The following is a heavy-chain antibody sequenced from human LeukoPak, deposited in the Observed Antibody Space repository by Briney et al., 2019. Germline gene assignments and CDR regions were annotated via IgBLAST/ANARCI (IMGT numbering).Heavy chain of an antibody. CDR3: ARADSGYDGSRYYFDY. CDR1: GFTFSSYS. J-gene: IGHJ4*02. D-gene: IGHD5-12*01. V-gene: IGHV3-30*03. CDR2: ISYDGSNK. Sequence: GGSLRLSCAASGFTFSSYSMNWVRQAPGKGLEWVAVISYDGSNKYYADSVKGRFTVSRDNSKNTLYLQMNSLRAEDTAVYYCARADSGYDGSRYYFDYWGQGTLVTVSS.